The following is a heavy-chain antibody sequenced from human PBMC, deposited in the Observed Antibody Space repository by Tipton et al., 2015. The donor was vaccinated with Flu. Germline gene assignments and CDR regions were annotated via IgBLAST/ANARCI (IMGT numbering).Heavy chain of an antibody. V-gene: IGHV3-30*02. CDR3: AHYWYSDL. CDR1: GFRFSTYD. J-gene: IGHJ2*01. Sequence: SGFRFSTYDMHWVRQAPGKGLEWVAFMRYDGSDKYYADSVKGRFTISRDNSKNTLYLQMSSLRAEDTAVYYCAHYWYSDLWGRGTLVTVSS. CDR2: MRYDGSDK.